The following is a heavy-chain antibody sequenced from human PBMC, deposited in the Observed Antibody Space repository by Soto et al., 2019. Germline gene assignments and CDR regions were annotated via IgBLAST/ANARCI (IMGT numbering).Heavy chain of an antibody. J-gene: IGHJ4*02. V-gene: IGHV3-48*02. Sequence: GGSLRLSCAASGFTFSSYSMNWVRQAPGKGLEWVSYISISSSTIYYADSVKGRFTISRDNAKNSLYLQMNSLRDEDTAVYYCARDRRTMPTVTLSDYSGQGTLVTVSS. D-gene: IGHD4-17*01. CDR3: ARDRRTMPTVTLSDY. CDR1: GFTFSSYS. CDR2: ISISSSTI.